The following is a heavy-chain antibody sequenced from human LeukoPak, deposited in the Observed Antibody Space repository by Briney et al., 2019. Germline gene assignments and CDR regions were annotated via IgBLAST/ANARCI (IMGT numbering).Heavy chain of an antibody. CDR2: ISYDGSNK. D-gene: IGHD2-2*01. CDR1: GFTFSCYG. V-gene: IGHV3-30*18. Sequence: GGSLRLSCAASGFTFSCYGMHWVRQAPGKGLEWVAVISYDGSNKYYADSVKGRFTISRDNSKNTLYLQMNSLRAEDTAVYYCAKDNCSSTSCYYFDYWGQGTLVTVSS. CDR3: AKDNCSSTSCYYFDY. J-gene: IGHJ4*02.